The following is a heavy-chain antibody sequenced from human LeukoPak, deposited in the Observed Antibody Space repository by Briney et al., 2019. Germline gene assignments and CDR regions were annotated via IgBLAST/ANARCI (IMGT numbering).Heavy chain of an antibody. Sequence: GESLKISCKGSGYSFTTYWIGWVRQMPGKGLEWMGIIYPGDSDTRYSPSFQGQVTISADKSINTAYLQWSSLKASDTAMYYCARRSIAGPDYFEYWGQGTLVTVSS. CDR1: GYSFTTYW. CDR2: IYPGDSDT. D-gene: IGHD6-6*01. CDR3: ARRSIAGPDYFEY. J-gene: IGHJ4*02. V-gene: IGHV5-51*01.